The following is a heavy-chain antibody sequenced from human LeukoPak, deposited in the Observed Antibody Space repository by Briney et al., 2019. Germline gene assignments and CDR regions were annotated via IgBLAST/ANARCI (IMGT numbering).Heavy chain of an antibody. J-gene: IGHJ5*02. CDR2: IIPIFGTA. CDR3: AREKSGDFWSGHNWFDP. Sequence: SVKVSCKASGGTFSSYAISWVRQAPGQGLEWMGGIIPIFGTANYAQEFQGRVTITTDESTSTAYMELSSLRSEDTAVYYCAREKSGDFWSGHNWFDPWGQGTLVTVSS. CDR1: GGTFSSYA. D-gene: IGHD3-3*01. V-gene: IGHV1-69*05.